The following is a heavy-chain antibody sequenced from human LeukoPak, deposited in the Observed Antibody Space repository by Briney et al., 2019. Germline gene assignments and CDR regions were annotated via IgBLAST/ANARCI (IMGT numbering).Heavy chain of an antibody. V-gene: IGHV3-48*03. Sequence: PGGSLRLSCAASGFTFSSYEMNWVRQAPGKGLEWVSYISSSGSTIYYADSVKGRFTISRDNSKNTLYLQMSSLRADDTAIYYCAREAYYDCSGSLDYWGQGTLVTVSS. CDR3: AREAYYDCSGSLDY. CDR1: GFTFSSYE. D-gene: IGHD3-22*01. J-gene: IGHJ4*02. CDR2: ISSSGSTI.